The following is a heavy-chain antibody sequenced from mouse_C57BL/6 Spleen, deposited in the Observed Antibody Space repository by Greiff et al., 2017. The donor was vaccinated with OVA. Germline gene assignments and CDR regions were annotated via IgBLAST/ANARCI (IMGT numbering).Heavy chain of an antibody. V-gene: IGHV1-64*01. CDR3: AREEVTTGDYFDY. D-gene: IGHD2-3*01. CDR2: IHPNSGST. CDR1: GYTFTSYW. J-gene: IGHJ2*01. Sequence: QVQLQQPGAELVKPGASVKLSCKASGYTFTSYWMHWVKQRPGQGLEWIGMIHPNSGSTNYNEKFKSKATLTVDKSSSTAYMQLSSLTSEDSAVYYGAREEVTTGDYFDYWGQGTTLTVSS.